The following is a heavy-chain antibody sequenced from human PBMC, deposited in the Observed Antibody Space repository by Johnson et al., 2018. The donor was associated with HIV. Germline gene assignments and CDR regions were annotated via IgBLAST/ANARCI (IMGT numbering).Heavy chain of an antibody. CDR1: GFTVSSNY. CDR3: AKDGDVYGYSSSNDI. D-gene: IGHD6-13*01. V-gene: IGHV3-66*01. J-gene: IGHJ3*02. CDR2: IYSGGST. Sequence: VQLVESGGGLVKPGGSLRLSCAASGFTVSSNYMSWVRQAPGKGLEWVSVIYSGGSTYYADSVKGRFTISRDNSKNTLYLQMNSLRAEDTAVYYCAKDGDVYGYSSSNDIWGQGTMVTVSS.